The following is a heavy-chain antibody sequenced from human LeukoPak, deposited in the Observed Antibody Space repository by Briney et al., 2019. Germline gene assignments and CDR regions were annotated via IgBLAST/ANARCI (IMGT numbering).Heavy chain of an antibody. CDR1: GYSISSGYY. Sequence: SETLSLTCTVSGYSISSGYYWGWIRQPPGKGLEWIGSIYHSGSTYYNPSLKSRVTISVDTSKNQFSLKLSSVTAADTAVYYCAREGLRRELPVDAFDIWGQGTMVTVSS. CDR3: AREGLRRELPVDAFDI. J-gene: IGHJ3*02. D-gene: IGHD1-26*01. V-gene: IGHV4-38-2*02. CDR2: IYHSGST.